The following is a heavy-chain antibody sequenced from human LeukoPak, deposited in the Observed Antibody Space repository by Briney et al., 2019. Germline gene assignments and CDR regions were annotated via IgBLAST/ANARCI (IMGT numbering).Heavy chain of an antibody. D-gene: IGHD6-13*01. Sequence: GGSLRLSCAASGFTFSSYAMHWVRQAPGKGLEWVAVISYDGSNKYYADSVKGRFTISRDNSKNTLYLQMNSLRAEDTAVYYCARVGLIAAAGLDYWGQGTLVTVSS. CDR2: ISYDGSNK. CDR3: ARVGLIAAAGLDY. CDR1: GFTFSSYA. V-gene: IGHV3-30-3*01. J-gene: IGHJ4*02.